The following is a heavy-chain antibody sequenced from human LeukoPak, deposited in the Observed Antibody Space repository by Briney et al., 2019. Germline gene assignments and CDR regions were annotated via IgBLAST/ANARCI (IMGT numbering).Heavy chain of an antibody. J-gene: IGHJ4*02. CDR2: ISWDGGST. D-gene: IGHD5-24*01. V-gene: IGHV3-43D*03. Sequence: GGSLRLSCAASGFTFNDYAMHWVRQAPGKGLKWVSLISWDGGSTYYADSVKGRFTISRDNSKNSLYLQMNSLRVEDTALYYCAKEARGYNYYFDYWGQGTLVTVSS. CDR1: GFTFNDYA. CDR3: AKEARGYNYYFDY.